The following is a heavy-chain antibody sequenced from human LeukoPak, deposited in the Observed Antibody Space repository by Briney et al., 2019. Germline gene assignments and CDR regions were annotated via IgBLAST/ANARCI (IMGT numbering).Heavy chain of an antibody. Sequence: ASVKVSCKASGYTFTSYDINWVRQATGQGLEWMGWMNPNSGNTGYAQKFQGRVTMIRNTSISTAYMELSSLRSEDTAVYYCARGRMDIVVVVAATHHNWFDPWGQGTLVTVSS. CDR2: MNPNSGNT. V-gene: IGHV1-8*01. J-gene: IGHJ5*02. CDR3: ARGRMDIVVVVAATHHNWFDP. D-gene: IGHD2-15*01. CDR1: GYTFTSYD.